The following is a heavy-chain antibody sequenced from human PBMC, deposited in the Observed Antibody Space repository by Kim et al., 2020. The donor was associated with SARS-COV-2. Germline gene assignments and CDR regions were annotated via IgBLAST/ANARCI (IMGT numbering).Heavy chain of an antibody. D-gene: IGHD3-10*01. V-gene: IGHV1-18*01. Sequence: ASVKVSCKASGYTFTSYGISWVRQAPGQGLEWMGWISAYNGNTNYAQKLQGRVTMTTDTSTSTAYMELRSLRSDDTAVYYCARHSRNMVRGVTRGMDVWGQGTTVTVSS. CDR3: ARHSRNMVRGVTRGMDV. CDR2: ISAYNGNT. J-gene: IGHJ6*02. CDR1: GYTFTSYG.